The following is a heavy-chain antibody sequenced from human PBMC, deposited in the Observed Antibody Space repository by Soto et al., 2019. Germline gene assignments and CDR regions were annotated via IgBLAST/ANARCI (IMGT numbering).Heavy chain of an antibody. CDR3: ARGYCSGGRCYLGGY. D-gene: IGHD2-15*01. CDR2: TRNKANSYTT. V-gene: IGHV3-72*01. CDR1: GFTFSDHY. Sequence: EVQLVESGGGLVQPGGSLRLSCAASGFTFSDHYMDWVRQAPGKGLEWVGRTRNKANSYTTEYAASVKGRFTISRDDSKYSLYLQMKSLKTEDTAVYYCARGYCSGGRCYLGGYWGQGILVTVSS. J-gene: IGHJ4*02.